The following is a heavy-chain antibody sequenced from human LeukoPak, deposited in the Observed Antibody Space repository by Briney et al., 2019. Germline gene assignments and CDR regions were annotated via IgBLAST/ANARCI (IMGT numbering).Heavy chain of an antibody. Sequence: GGSLRLSCAASGFTFSSHGMSWVRQAPGKGLEWISAISSSGGSSFYADSVKGRFIISRDNSKNTLFLEINSLRAEDTAVYYCAKDRPEYNSGWSWDGDGYFDYWGQGTLVTVSS. CDR3: AKDRPEYNSGWSWDGDGYFDY. J-gene: IGHJ4*02. V-gene: IGHV3-23*01. CDR1: GFTFSSHG. CDR2: ISSSGGSS. D-gene: IGHD6-19*01.